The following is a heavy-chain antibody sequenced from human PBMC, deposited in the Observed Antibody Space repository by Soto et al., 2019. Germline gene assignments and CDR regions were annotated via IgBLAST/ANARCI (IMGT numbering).Heavy chain of an antibody. CDR1: GCSISSGCYS. V-gene: IGHV4-30-2*01. CDR2: IYHSGST. CDR3: ARWWMYAPRFDP. Sequence: SETLSLTCTFSGCSISSGCYSCSWIRQPPGKGLEWIGYIYHSGSTYYNPSLKSRVTISVDRSKNQFSLKLSSVTAADTAVYYCARWWMYAPRFDPWGHGTLVTVSS. D-gene: IGHD2-8*01. J-gene: IGHJ5*02.